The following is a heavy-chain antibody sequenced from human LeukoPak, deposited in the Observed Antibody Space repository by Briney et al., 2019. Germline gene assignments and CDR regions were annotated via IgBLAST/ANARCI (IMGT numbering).Heavy chain of an antibody. Sequence: SETLSLTCTVSSGSISTYYWSWIRQPPGKGLEWIGYIYYSGSTNYNPSLKSRVTISVDTSKNQFSLKLRSVSAADTAVYYCARRYDSSGYFTYWGQGTLVTVSS. CDR3: ARRYDSSGYFTY. D-gene: IGHD3-22*01. CDR2: IYYSGST. J-gene: IGHJ4*02. CDR1: SGSISTYY. V-gene: IGHV4-59*01.